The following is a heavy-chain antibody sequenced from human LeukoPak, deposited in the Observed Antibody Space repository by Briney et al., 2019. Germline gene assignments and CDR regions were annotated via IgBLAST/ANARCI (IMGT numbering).Heavy chain of an antibody. J-gene: IGHJ3*02. D-gene: IGHD3-16*02. Sequence: NPSETLSLTCTVSGGSISSSSYYWGWIRQPPGKGLEWIGSIYYSGSTYYNPSLKSRVTISVDTSKNQFSLKLSSVTAADTAVYYCARFVLDDAFDIWGQGTMVTVSS. CDR2: IYYSGST. V-gene: IGHV4-39*07. CDR1: GGSISSSSYY. CDR3: ARFVLDDAFDI.